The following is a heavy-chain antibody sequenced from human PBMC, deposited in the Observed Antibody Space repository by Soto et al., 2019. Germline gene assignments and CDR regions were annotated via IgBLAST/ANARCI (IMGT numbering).Heavy chain of an antibody. CDR2: ISYDGSNK. CDR3: AKGSVYSSRLGWFDP. V-gene: IGHV3-30*18. J-gene: IGHJ5*02. D-gene: IGHD6-13*01. Sequence: PGGSLRLSCAASGFTFSSYGMHWVRQAPGKGLEWVAVISYDGSNKYYADSVKGRFTISRDNSKNTLYLQMNSLRAEDTAVYYCAKGSVYSSRLGWFDPWGQGTLVTVSS. CDR1: GFTFSSYG.